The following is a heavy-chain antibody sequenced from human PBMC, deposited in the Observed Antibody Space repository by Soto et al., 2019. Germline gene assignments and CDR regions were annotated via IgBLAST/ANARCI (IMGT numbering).Heavy chain of an antibody. Sequence: ASETLSLTCAVYGGSFSGYYWSWIRQPPGKGLEWIGEINHSGSTNYNPSLKSRVTISVDTSKNQFSLKLSSVTAADTAVYYCARGLKSIAAAGTDAFDIWGQGTMVTVSS. D-gene: IGHD6-13*01. J-gene: IGHJ3*02. CDR2: INHSGST. CDR3: ARGLKSIAAAGTDAFDI. CDR1: GGSFSGYY. V-gene: IGHV4-34*01.